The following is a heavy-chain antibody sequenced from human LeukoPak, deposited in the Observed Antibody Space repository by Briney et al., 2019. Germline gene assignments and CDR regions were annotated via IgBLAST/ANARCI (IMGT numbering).Heavy chain of an antibody. CDR3: ARESTSIEVSGYDY. CDR1: GFTVSSNY. Sequence: GGSLRLSCAASGFTVSSNYMSWVRQAPGKGLEWVSVIYSGGSTYYADSVKGRFTISRDNAKNTLYLQMNSLRAEDTAVYYCARESTSIEVSGYDYWGQGTLVTVSS. CDR2: IYSGGST. D-gene: IGHD6-19*01. V-gene: IGHV3-66*01. J-gene: IGHJ4*02.